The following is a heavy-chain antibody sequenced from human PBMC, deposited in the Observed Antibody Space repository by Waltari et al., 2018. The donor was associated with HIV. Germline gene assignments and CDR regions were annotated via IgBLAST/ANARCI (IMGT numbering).Heavy chain of an antibody. CDR1: GYTFTSYG. Sequence: QVQLVQSGAEVKKPGASVKVSCKASGYTFTSYGISWVRQAPGQGLEWMGWMRDYNANTNCARRLQGRFTMTTSTSTSTAYMELSSLRSDDTAVYYCAAHYDILTGYYRSACDIWGQGTMVTVSS. D-gene: IGHD3-9*01. CDR2: MRDYNANT. J-gene: IGHJ3*02. CDR3: AAHYDILTGYYRSACDI. V-gene: IGHV1-18*01.